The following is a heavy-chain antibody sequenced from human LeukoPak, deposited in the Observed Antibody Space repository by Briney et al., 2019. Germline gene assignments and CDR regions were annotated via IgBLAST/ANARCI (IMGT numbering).Heavy chain of an antibody. CDR2: IYYSGST. V-gene: IGHV4-59*08. D-gene: IGHD6-13*01. J-gene: IGHJ4*02. CDR3: ALGSSWFPLFDY. Sequence: SETLSLTCTVSGGSISSYYWSWIRQPPGKGLEWIGYIYYSGSTNYNPSPKTRVTISVDTSKNQFSLKLSAVASADTAVYYYALGSSWFPLFDYGGRGTLVTVSS. CDR1: GGSISSYY.